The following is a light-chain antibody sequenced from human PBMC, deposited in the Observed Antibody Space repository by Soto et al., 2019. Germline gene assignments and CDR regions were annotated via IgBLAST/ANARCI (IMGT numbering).Light chain of an antibody. CDR2: END. V-gene: IGLV1-51*02. CDR1: TSNIGNNY. CDR3: GTWYSSLSCYV. J-gene: IGLJ1*01. Sequence: QSVLTQPPSVSAAPGQTVTISCSGSTSNIGNNYVSWFQQLPGKAPKLLIYENDKRPSGIPDRFSGSTSGTSATLGITGLQTGDEADYYCGTWYSSLSCYVFATGTKLTVL.